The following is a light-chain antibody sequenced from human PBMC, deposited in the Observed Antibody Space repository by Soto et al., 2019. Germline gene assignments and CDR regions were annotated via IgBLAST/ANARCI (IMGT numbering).Light chain of an antibody. CDR1: QIVSSSY. J-gene: IGKJ4*01. CDR2: GAS. V-gene: IGKV3-20*01. Sequence: DIVLTQSPGTLSLSPGERPTLSCRASQIVSSSYLAWYQQKPGQAPRLLIYGASIRATGIPDRFSGSGSGTDFTLTISRLEPEDFAVYYCQQYGSSPLTFGGGTKVEIK. CDR3: QQYGSSPLT.